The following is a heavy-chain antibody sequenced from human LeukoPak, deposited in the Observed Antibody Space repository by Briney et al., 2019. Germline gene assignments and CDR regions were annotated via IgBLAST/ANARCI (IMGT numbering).Heavy chain of an antibody. CDR3: AKGQSAAAQRPADY. Sequence: GGSLRLSCAASGFTFSNYAMHWVRQAPGKGLEWVSGISWNSGSIGYADSVKGRFTISRDNAKNSLYLQMNSLRAEDTALYYCAKGQSAAAQRPADYWGQGTLVTVSS. CDR2: ISWNSGSI. D-gene: IGHD6-13*01. J-gene: IGHJ4*02. CDR1: GFTFSNYA. V-gene: IGHV3-9*01.